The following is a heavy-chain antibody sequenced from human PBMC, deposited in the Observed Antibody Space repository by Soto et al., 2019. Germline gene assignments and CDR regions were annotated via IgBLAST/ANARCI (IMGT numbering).Heavy chain of an antibody. CDR1: GGSISSSSYY. D-gene: IGHD3-22*01. Sequence: QLQLQESRPGLVKPSETLSLTCTVSGGSISSSSYYWGWIRQPPGKVLEWIATIFYTGSTHYNPAPKSPVSISVDTSKSQFSLRLSSVTAADTAVYPCARPHGFYDISVNYIRGWYIDLWGRGTRVTVSS. V-gene: IGHV4-39*01. J-gene: IGHJ2*01. CDR2: IFYTGST. CDR3: ARPHGFYDISVNYIRGWYIDL.